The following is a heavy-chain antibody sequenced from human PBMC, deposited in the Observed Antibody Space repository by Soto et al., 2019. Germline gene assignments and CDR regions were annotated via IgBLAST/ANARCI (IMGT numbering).Heavy chain of an antibody. D-gene: IGHD1-26*01. Sequence: GGSLRLSCAASGFTFSNAWMSWVRQAPGKGLEWVGRIKSKTDGGTTDYAAPVKGRFTISRDDSKNTLYLQMNSLKTEDTAVYYCTTAYLVGATYYFDYWGQGTLVTVSS. CDR1: GFTFSNAW. V-gene: IGHV3-15*01. J-gene: IGHJ4*02. CDR2: IKSKTDGGTT. CDR3: TTAYLVGATYYFDY.